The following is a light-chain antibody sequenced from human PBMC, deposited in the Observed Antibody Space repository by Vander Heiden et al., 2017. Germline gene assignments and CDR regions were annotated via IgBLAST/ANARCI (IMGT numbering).Light chain of an antibody. CDR3: QQSYSTPLT. CDR2: AAS. Sequence: DIQMPQSPSSLPAPVGDRVTITCRASQSISSYLNWYQQKPGKAPKLLIYAASSLQSGVPSRFSGSGSGTDFTLTISSLQPEDFATYYCQQSYSTPLTFGGGTKVEIK. J-gene: IGKJ4*01. V-gene: IGKV1-39*01. CDR1: QSISSY.